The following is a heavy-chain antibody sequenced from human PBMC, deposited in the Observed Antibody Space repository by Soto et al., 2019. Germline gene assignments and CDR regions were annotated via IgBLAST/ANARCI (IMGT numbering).Heavy chain of an antibody. CDR1: GGSFSGYY. CDR2: INHSGST. V-gene: IGHV4-34*01. D-gene: IGHD3-16*01. CDR3: ARPPYAFGFDI. J-gene: IGHJ3*02. Sequence: SETLSLTCAVYGGSFSGYYWSWIRQPPGKGLEWIGEINHSGSTNYNPSPKSRVTISVDTSRNQFSLKLSSVTAADTAVYFCARPPYAFGFDIWGQGAVVTVSS.